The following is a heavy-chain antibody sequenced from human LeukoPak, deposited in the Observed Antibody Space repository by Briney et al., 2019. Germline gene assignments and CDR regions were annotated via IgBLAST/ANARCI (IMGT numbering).Heavy chain of an antibody. CDR2: INPNSGDT. Sequence: ASVKVSCKASGYTFTSYGISWVRQAPGQGLEWMGRINPNSGDTDYAQKFQGRVTMTRDTSISTAYMELSRLRSDDTAVYYCAREYYDSSGYYLGFDYWGQGTLVTVSS. CDR1: GYTFTSYG. J-gene: IGHJ4*02. V-gene: IGHV1-2*06. CDR3: AREYYDSSGYYLGFDY. D-gene: IGHD3-22*01.